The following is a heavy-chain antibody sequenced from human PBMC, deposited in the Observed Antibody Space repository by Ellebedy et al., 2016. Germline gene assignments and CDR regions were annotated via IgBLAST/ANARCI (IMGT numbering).Heavy chain of an antibody. D-gene: IGHD3-22*01. Sequence: SETLSLTXTVSGGSISSYYWSWIRQPAGKGLEWIGRIYTSGSTNYNPSLKSRVTMSVDTSKNQFSLKLSSVTAADTAVYYCARDNSLGYDSSGYYWFDPWGQGTLVTVSS. CDR3: ARDNSLGYDSSGYYWFDP. J-gene: IGHJ5*02. CDR1: GGSISSYY. V-gene: IGHV4-4*07. CDR2: IYTSGST.